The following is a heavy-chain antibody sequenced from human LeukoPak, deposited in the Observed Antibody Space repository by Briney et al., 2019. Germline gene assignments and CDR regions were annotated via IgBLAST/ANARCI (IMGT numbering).Heavy chain of an antibody. D-gene: IGHD5-18*01. CDR3: ARGFYSYGFDY. CDR2: INHSGST. J-gene: IGHJ4*02. CDR1: GGSFSGYY. Sequence: SETLSLTCAVYGGSFSGYYWSWIRQPPGKGLEWIGEINHSGSTNYNPSLKSRVTISVDTSKSQFSLKLSSVTAADTAVYYCARGFYSYGFDYWGQGTLVTVSS. V-gene: IGHV4-34*01.